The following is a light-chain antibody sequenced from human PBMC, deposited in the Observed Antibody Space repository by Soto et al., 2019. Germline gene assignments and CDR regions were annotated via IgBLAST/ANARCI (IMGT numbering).Light chain of an antibody. V-gene: IGKV3D-15*01. CDR3: QQYNNWPPAWT. CDR1: QSLSINS. CDR2: GAS. J-gene: IGKJ1*01. Sequence: EIVLKQSPGTLSLSPGERATLSCRASQSLSINSLAWYQQKPGQSPRLLVYGASTRDTGIPDRFSGSGSGTQFTLTISSLQSEDFAVYYCQQYNNWPPAWTFGQGTKVDIK.